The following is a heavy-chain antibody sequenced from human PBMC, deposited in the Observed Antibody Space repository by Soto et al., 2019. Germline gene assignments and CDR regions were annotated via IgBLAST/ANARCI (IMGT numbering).Heavy chain of an antibody. Sequence: QVHLVQSGAEVRKPGASVKVSCKASGYTFTTFHLHWVRLAPGQGLEWMGWINPDTGDSEYGQKFKGRVTLTRDTSMTTAYMELSSLTSDDTAIYFCARVRYGDFSVQYWGQGTPVSVSS. V-gene: IGHV1-2*02. J-gene: IGHJ4*02. CDR2: INPDTGDS. D-gene: IGHD4-17*01. CDR1: GYTFTTFH. CDR3: ARVRYGDFSVQY.